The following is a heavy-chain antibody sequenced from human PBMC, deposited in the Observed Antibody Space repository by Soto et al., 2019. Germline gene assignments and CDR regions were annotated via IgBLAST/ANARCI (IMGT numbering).Heavy chain of an antibody. CDR3: ANDIGQWLVQYPSYYYGMDV. J-gene: IGHJ6*02. CDR1: GFTFDDYT. D-gene: IGHD6-19*01. CDR2: ISWDGGST. V-gene: IGHV3-43*01. Sequence: PGGSLRLSCAASGFTFDDYTMHWVRQAPGKGLEWVALISWDGGSTYYADSVKGRFTISRDNSKNSLYLQMNSLRTEDTALYYCANDIGQWLVQYPSYYYGMDVWGQGTTVTVSS.